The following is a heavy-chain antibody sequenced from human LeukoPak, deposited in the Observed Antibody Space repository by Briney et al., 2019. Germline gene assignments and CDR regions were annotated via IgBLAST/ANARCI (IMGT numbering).Heavy chain of an antibody. Sequence: SETLSLTCSVSGGSSSSYYWRWIRQPPGRGLEWVGYIYYSGSSNSNASLKSRVTILVDTSKNQFPLRLSSVTAADTAVYYCARHRAYSSSSAFDIWGQGIMVTVSS. CDR3: ARHRAYSSSSAFDI. D-gene: IGHD6-6*01. CDR1: GGSSSSYY. J-gene: IGHJ3*02. V-gene: IGHV4-59*08. CDR2: IYYSGSS.